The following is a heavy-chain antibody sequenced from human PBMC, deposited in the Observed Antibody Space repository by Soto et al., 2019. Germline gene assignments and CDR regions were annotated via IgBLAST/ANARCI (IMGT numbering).Heavy chain of an antibody. CDR1: GGSFSGYY. CDR3: ARKVAGTKFDY. J-gene: IGHJ4*02. Sequence: SETLSLTCAVYGGSFSGYYWSWIRQPPGKGLEWIGEINHSGSTNYNPSLKSRVTISVDTSKNQFSLKLSSVTAADTAVYYCARKVAGTKFDYWGQGTLVTVSS. V-gene: IGHV4-34*01. CDR2: INHSGST. D-gene: IGHD6-19*01.